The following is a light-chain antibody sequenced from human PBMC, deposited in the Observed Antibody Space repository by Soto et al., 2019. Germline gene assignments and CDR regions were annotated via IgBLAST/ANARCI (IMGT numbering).Light chain of an antibody. J-gene: IGKJ4*01. CDR2: GAS. Sequence: EIVLTQSPGTLSLSPVGRATLSCRASQSVSRNYVAWYQQKPGQSPRLLIYGASNRASGIPDRFSGSASGADFTLSIASLGPEDFAMYYCQQYGSTPLTFGGGTKVEIK. V-gene: IGKV3-20*01. CDR1: QSVSRNY. CDR3: QQYGSTPLT.